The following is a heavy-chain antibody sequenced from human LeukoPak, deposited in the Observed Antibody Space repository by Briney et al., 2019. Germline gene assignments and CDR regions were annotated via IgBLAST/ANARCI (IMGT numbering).Heavy chain of an antibody. CDR1: GGSISSGGYY. J-gene: IGHJ4*02. Sequence: SGTLSLTCTVSGGSISSGGYYWSWIRQHPGKGLEWIGNIYYSGSTDYNPSLKSRVTISVDTSKNQFSLKLSSVTAADTAVYYCARVECISGACSSFDYWGQGTLVTVSS. D-gene: IGHD2-8*01. CDR3: ARVECISGACSSFDY. V-gene: IGHV4-31*03. CDR2: IYYSGST.